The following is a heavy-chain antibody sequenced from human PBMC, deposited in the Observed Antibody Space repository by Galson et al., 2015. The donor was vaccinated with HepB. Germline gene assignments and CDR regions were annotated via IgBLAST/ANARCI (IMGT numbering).Heavy chain of an antibody. V-gene: IGHV3-23*01. J-gene: IGHJ4*02. CDR1: GFTFSSYA. D-gene: IGHD5-12*01. Sequence: SLRLSCAASGFTFSSYAMSWVRQAPGKGLEWVSAISGSGGSTYYADSVKGRFTISRDNSKNTLYLQMNSLRAEDTAVYYCAKDSGSGYEKDYWGQGTLVTVSS. CDR2: ISGSGGST. CDR3: AKDSGSGYEKDY.